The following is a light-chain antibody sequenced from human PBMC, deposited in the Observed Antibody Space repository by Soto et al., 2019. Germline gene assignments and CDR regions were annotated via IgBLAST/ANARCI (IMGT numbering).Light chain of an antibody. V-gene: IGKV3-15*01. CDR1: QSVYSN. CDR3: QQYNNLLFT. CDR2: GAS. Sequence: EIVMTQSTATLSVSPGEIATLSCRASQSVYSNLAWYQQTPGKAPRLLIYGASTRATSIPVRFSGSGSGTEFTLTINSLQSDDFAVDYCQQYNNLLFTFGGGTKVEIK. J-gene: IGKJ4*01.